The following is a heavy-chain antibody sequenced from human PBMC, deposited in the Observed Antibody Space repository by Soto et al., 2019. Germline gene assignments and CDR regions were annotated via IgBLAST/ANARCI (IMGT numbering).Heavy chain of an antibody. CDR1: GYSFTSYW. CDR3: ARGNSYGYFYYYGMDV. V-gene: IGHV5-10-1*01. Sequence: LGESLKISCKGSGYSFTSYWISWVRQMPGKGLEWMGRIDPSDSYTNYSPSFQGHVTISADKSISTAYLQWSSLKASDTAMYYCARGNSYGYFYYYGMDVWGQGTTVTVSS. J-gene: IGHJ6*02. CDR2: IDPSDSYT. D-gene: IGHD5-18*01.